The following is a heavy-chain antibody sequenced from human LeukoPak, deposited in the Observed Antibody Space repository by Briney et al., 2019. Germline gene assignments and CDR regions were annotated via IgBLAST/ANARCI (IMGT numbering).Heavy chain of an antibody. CDR3: ARLYYYGSGSYSNDAFDI. J-gene: IGHJ3*02. CDR2: ISAYNGNT. V-gene: IGHV1-18*01. Sequence: ASVKVSCKASGYTFTSYGISWVRQAPGQGLEWMGWISAYNGNTNYAQKLQGRVTMTTDTSTSTAYMELRSLRSDDTAVYYCARLYYYGSGSYSNDAFDIWGQGTMVTVSS. CDR1: GYTFTSYG. D-gene: IGHD3-10*01.